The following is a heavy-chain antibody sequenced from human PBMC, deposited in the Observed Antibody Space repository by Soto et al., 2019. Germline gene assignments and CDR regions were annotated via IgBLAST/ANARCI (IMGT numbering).Heavy chain of an antibody. CDR3: ASERMSGYSYFDY. Sequence: PSETLSLTCTVSGGSISSGGYYWSWIRQHPGKGLEWIGYIYYSGSTYYNPSLKSRVTISVDTSKNQFSLKLSSVTAADTAVYYCASERMSGYSYFDYWGQGTLVTVYS. CDR1: GGSISSGGYY. V-gene: IGHV4-31*03. J-gene: IGHJ4*02. CDR2: IYYSGST. D-gene: IGHD5-18*01.